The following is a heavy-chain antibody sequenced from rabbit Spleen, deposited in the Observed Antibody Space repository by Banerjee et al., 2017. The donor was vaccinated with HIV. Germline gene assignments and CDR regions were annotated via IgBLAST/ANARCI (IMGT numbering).Heavy chain of an antibody. CDR3: ARDASSSGYYRDTRLDL. V-gene: IGHV1S40*01. CDR1: GFSFSSSYY. Sequence: QSLEESGGDLVKPGASLTLTCTASGFSFSSSYYMCWVRQAPGKGLECIACIYAGDSGSTYYASWAKGRFTISKTSSTTVTLQMTTLTAADTATYFCARDASSSGYYRDTRLDLWGPGTLVTVS. J-gene: IGHJ3*01. D-gene: IGHD1-1*01. CDR2: IYAGDSGST.